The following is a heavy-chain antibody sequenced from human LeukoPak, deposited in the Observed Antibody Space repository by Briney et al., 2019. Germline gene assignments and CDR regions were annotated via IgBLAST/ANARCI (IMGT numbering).Heavy chain of an antibody. D-gene: IGHD6-19*01. V-gene: IGHV6-1*01. CDR2: TYYRSKWYI. CDR1: GDSVSSNGAA. CDR3: ARDLEYGSSGRRPFDY. Sequence: SQTLSLTCAISGDSVSSNGAAWNWIRQSPSRGLEWLGRTYYRSKWYIDYAVSVQSRITINPDTTINQFSLQLNSVTPEDTAVYYCARDLEYGSSGRRPFDYWGQGTLVTVSS. J-gene: IGHJ4*02.